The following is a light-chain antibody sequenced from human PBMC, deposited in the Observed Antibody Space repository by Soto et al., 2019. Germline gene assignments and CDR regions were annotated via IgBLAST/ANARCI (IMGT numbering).Light chain of an antibody. CDR2: GAS. V-gene: IGKV3-20*01. CDR3: HQYGSSPWT. J-gene: IGKJ1*01. Sequence: EIVLTQSPGTLSLSPGERATLSCRASQTVSSARLAWFQQKPGQAPRLLIYGASSRAPGIPDRFSGSGSETDFTLTITRLESEDFAVYSCHQYGSSPWTFGQGTTVDIK. CDR1: QTVSSAR.